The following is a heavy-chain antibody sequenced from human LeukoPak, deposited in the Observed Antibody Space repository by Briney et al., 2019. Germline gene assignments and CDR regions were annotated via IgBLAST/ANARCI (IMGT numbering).Heavy chain of an antibody. J-gene: IGHJ3*02. V-gene: IGHV3-33*01. CDR2: IWYDGSNG. CDR3: ARPLSIVGATIGAFDI. CDR1: GLTFSNYG. D-gene: IGHD1-26*01. Sequence: PGGSLRLSCAASGLTFSNYGMHWVRQAPGKGLEWVAVIWYDGSNGYYADSVKGRFTISRDNSKNTLYLQMNSLRAEDTAVYYHARPLSIVGATIGAFDIWGQGTMVTVSS.